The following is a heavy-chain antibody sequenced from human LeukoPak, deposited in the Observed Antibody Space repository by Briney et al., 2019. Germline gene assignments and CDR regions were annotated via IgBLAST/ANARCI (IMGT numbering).Heavy chain of an antibody. J-gene: IGHJ3*02. CDR1: GFTFSGSA. CDR2: IRSKANSYAT. Sequence: GGSLRLSCAASGFTFSGSAMHWVRQASGKGLEWVGRIRSKANSYATAYAASVKGRFTISRDDSKNTAYLQVNSLKTEDTAVYYCTRLRDYPADAFDIWGQGTMVTVSS. CDR3: TRLRDYPADAFDI. D-gene: IGHD4-11*01. V-gene: IGHV3-73*01.